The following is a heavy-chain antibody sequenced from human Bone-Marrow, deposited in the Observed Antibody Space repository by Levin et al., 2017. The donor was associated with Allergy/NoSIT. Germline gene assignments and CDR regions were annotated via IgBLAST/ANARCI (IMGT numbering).Heavy chain of an antibody. D-gene: IGHD3-22*01. Sequence: ASVKVSCKASGYTFTGYYMHWVRQAPGQGLEWMGRINPNSGGTNYAQKFQGRVTMTRDTSISTAYMELSRLRSDDTAVYYCARTHYDSSGYYRGPYYYYGMDVWGQGTTVTVSS. CDR1: GYTFTGYY. CDR3: ARTHYDSSGYYRGPYYYYGMDV. V-gene: IGHV1-2*06. J-gene: IGHJ6*02. CDR2: INPNSGGT.